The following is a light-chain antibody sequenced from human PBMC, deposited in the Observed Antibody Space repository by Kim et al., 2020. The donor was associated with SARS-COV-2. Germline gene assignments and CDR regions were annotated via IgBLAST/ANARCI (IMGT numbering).Light chain of an antibody. CDR2: QDS. V-gene: IGLV3-1*01. CDR1: KLGDKY. J-gene: IGLJ2*01. Sequence: VSPGKTASITCSGDKLGDKYACWYQQKPGQSPVLVIYQDSKRPSGIPERFSGSNSGNTATLTISGTQAMDEADYYCQAWDSSTVVFGGGTQLTVL. CDR3: QAWDSSTVV.